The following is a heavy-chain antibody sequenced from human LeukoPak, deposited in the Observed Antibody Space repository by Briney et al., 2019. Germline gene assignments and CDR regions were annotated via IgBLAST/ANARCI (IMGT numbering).Heavy chain of an antibody. CDR2: ISYDA. D-gene: IGHD6-19*01. CDR3: ARSVGSGRFDY. CDR1: GFTFSTYA. V-gene: IGHV3-30*04. Sequence: GGSLRLSCAASGFTFSTYALHWVRQAPGKGLEWVAVISYDAYYADSVKGRFTISRDNSKNTLYLQMNSLRAEDTAVYFCARSVGSGRFDYWGQGTLVTVSS. J-gene: IGHJ4*02.